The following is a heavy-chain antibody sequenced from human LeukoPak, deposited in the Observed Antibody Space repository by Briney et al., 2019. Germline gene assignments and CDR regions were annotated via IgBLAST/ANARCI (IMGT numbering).Heavy chain of an antibody. D-gene: IGHD3-10*01. CDR1: GFIFNSYG. J-gene: IGHJ3*02. CDR2: ISNDGNDK. CDR3: ARGRGWGTFDI. Sequence: GGSLRLSCAASGFIFNSYGMYWARQAPGKGLEWVAVISNDGNDKQYADSVKGRFTITRDNPNNTLYLQMNSLRGEDTAVYYCARGRGWGTFDIWGQGTMVTVSS. V-gene: IGHV3-30*03.